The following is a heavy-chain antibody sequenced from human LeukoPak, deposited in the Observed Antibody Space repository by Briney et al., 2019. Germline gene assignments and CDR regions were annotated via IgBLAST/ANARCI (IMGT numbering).Heavy chain of an antibody. J-gene: IGHJ6*03. CDR1: GFTVSSNY. Sequence: GGSLRLSCAASGFTVSSNYMSWVRQAPGKGLEWVSVIYSGGSTYYADSVKGRFTISRDNSKNTLYLQMNSLRAEDTAVYYCASQHLNGDPRDCYYYYYYMDVWGKGTTVTVSS. CDR2: IYSGGST. CDR3: ASQHLNGDPRDCYYYYYYMDV. D-gene: IGHD4-17*01. V-gene: IGHV3-53*01.